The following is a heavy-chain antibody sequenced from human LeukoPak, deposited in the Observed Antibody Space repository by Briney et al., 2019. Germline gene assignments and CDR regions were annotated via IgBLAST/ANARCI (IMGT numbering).Heavy chain of an antibody. CDR2: INTVASYI. Sequence: GGSLRLSCAASGFTFSSYSFNWVRQAPGKGLEWVSSINTVASYIYYADSVRGRFTISRDNAENSLWLQMNGLRAEDSAVYYCARLRRNSDRSGFYYYYDDWGQGTLVTVSS. CDR3: ARLRRNSDRSGFYYYYDD. CDR1: GFTFSSYS. D-gene: IGHD3-22*01. J-gene: IGHJ4*02. V-gene: IGHV3-21*01.